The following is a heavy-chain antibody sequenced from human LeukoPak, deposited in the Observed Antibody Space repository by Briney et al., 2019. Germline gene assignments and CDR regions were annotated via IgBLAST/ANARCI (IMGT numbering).Heavy chain of an antibody. D-gene: IGHD3-10*02. CDR1: GYAFSAYP. J-gene: IGHJ4*02. CDR3: ARALVRGVIMPANY. V-gene: IGHV1-2*06. Sequence: ASVKVSCKASGYAFSAYPLHWVRQAPGQGLEWMGRINPGSGATEYAQKFQGRFTMTRDTSIDTDYIELNSLTSDDTALYFCARALVRGVIMPANYWGQGTLVTVSS. CDR2: INPGSGAT.